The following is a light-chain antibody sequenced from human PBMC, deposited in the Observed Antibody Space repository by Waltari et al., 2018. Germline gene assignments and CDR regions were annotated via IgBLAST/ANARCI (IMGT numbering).Light chain of an antibody. J-gene: IGKJ3*01. CDR2: WTS. CDR3: QQHYSPPFT. CDR1: QSLLYTSNNKNY. V-gene: IGKV4-1*01. Sequence: DIVMTQYPDSLAVSLGERATINCRSSQSLLYTSNNKNYLAWYQHKPGQSPELLIYWTSTRKSGVPDRFSGSGSGTDFTLTISSLQAEDVAVYYCQQHYSPPFTFGPGTKVNI.